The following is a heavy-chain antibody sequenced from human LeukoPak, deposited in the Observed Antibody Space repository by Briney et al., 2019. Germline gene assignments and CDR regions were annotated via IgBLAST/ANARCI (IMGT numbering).Heavy chain of an antibody. D-gene: IGHD6-6*01. CDR1: GGSISDYY. CDR3: ARGSNLVF. V-gene: IGHV4-59*01. J-gene: IGHJ4*02. Sequence: SETLSRTCTVSGGSISDYYWNWIRQPPGKGLEWIGYIYYSGSTNYNPSLKSRVTISVDTSKNQYSLNLNSVTAADTAVYYCARGSNLVFWGQGTLVTVSS. CDR2: IYYSGST.